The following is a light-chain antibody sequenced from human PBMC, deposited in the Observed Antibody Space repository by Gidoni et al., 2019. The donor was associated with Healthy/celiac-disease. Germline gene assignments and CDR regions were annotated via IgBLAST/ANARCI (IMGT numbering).Light chain of an antibody. V-gene: IGKV3-20*01. CDR2: GAS. CDR3: QQYGSSSYT. Sequence: ELVLTQSPGTLSLSPGERATLSCRASQSVSSSYLAWYQQKPGQAPRLLIYGASSRATGIPDRFSGSGSGTDFTLTISRLEPEDFAVYDCQQYGSSSYTFGQGTKLEIQ. CDR1: QSVSSSY. J-gene: IGKJ2*01.